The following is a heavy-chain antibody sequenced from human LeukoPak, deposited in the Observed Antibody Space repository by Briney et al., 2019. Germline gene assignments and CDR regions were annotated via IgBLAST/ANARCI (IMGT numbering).Heavy chain of an antibody. CDR1: GYTFTGYY. J-gene: IGHJ6*03. V-gene: IGHV1-2*02. CDR3: AREGVTYYYYYYMDV. D-gene: IGHD2-21*02. Sequence: ASVKVSCKASGYTFTGYYIHWVRQAPGQGLEWMAWINPKSSGTNYARKFQGRVTMTRDTSISTAYMELSRLRSDDTAVYYCAREGVTYYYYYYMDVWGKGTTVTVSS. CDR2: INPKSSGT.